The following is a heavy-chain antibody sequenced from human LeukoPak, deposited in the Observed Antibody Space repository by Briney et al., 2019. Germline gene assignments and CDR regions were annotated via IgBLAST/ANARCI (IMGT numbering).Heavy chain of an antibody. V-gene: IGHV1-46*01. Sequence: ASVKVSCKASGYTFSHYYLHWVRQAPGQGPEWMGMINPGDGSTTYRQKFKGRVTMTRDMSTRTIYMELSGLKFEDTAVYYCARDAGSSWHNWGQGTLVTVSS. D-gene: IGHD6-13*01. CDR1: GYTFSHYY. J-gene: IGHJ1*01. CDR2: INPGDGST. CDR3: ARDAGSSWHN.